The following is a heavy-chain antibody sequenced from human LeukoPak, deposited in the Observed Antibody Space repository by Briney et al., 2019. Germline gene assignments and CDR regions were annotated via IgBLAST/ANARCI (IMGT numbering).Heavy chain of an antibody. CDR1: GGSVSSGSYY. CDR2: IYYSGST. J-gene: IGHJ4*02. D-gene: IGHD6-19*01. CDR3: ARILQQWLPPDY. V-gene: IGHV4-61*01. Sequence: DPSETLSLTCTVSGGSVSSGSYYWSWIRQPPGKGLEWIGYIYYSGSTNYNPSLKSRVTISVDTSKNQFSLKLSSVTAADTAVYYCARILQQWLPPDYWGQGTLVTVSS.